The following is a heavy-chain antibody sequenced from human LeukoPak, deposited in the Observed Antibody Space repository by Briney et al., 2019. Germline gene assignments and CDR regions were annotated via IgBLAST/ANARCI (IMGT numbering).Heavy chain of an antibody. D-gene: IGHD6-13*01. Sequence: GGSLRLSCAASGFTFSSYDMHWVRQATGKGLEWVSAIGTAGDPYYPGSVKGRFTISRENAKNSLYLQMNSLSAGDTAVYYCARGRSSWDAFDIWGQGTMVTVSS. CDR3: ARGRSSWDAFDI. CDR2: IGTAGDP. V-gene: IGHV3-13*05. CDR1: GFTFSSYD. J-gene: IGHJ3*02.